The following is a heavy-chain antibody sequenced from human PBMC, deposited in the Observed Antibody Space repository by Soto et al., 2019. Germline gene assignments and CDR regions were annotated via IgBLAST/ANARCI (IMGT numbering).Heavy chain of an antibody. Sequence: SETLSITCAVSGSSISSYSWSWIRQPPGTGLEWIGYIYYSGSTNYNPSLKSRVTISVDTSKNQFSLKLSSVTAADTAVYYCARNTQSVLLWFGNNWFDPWGQGTLVTVS. V-gene: IGHV4-59*01. CDR1: GSSISSYS. CDR3: ARNTQSVLLWFGNNWFDP. CDR2: IYYSGST. J-gene: IGHJ5*02. D-gene: IGHD3-10*01.